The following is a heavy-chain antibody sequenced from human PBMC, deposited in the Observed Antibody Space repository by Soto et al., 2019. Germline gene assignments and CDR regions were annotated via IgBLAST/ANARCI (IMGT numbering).Heavy chain of an antibody. D-gene: IGHD3-22*01. V-gene: IGHV3-30*18. Sequence: VGSLRLSCSASGFTFSSYGMHWVRQAPGKWLEWVAVISYDGSNKYYADSVKGRFTISRDNSKNTLYLQMNSLRAEDTAVYYCAKLWGTSTYDSSGYPIDYWGQGTLVTVSS. J-gene: IGHJ4*02. CDR2: ISYDGSNK. CDR3: AKLWGTSTYDSSGYPIDY. CDR1: GFTFSSYG.